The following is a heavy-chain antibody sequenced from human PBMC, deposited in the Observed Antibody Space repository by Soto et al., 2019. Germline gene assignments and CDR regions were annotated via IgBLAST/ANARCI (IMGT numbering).Heavy chain of an antibody. J-gene: IGHJ4*02. D-gene: IGHD6-19*01. V-gene: IGHV3-23*01. CDR3: AKDELAVAGFFDY. Sequence: GGSLKLSCVVSGFTLTDYHMSWVRQAPGKGLEWVSAIRNGGDGTHYADSVQGRFTISRDTSKNTLYLQMNSLRAEDTAVYYCAKDELAVAGFFDYWGQGTLVTVSS. CDR2: IRNGGDGT. CDR1: GFTLTDYH.